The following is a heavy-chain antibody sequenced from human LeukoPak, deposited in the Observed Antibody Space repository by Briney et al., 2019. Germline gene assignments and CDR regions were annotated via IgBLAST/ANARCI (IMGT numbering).Heavy chain of an antibody. J-gene: IGHJ4*02. CDR1: GYTFTTLY. D-gene: IGHD1-26*01. CDR2: INPNGGGT. Sequence: GASVKVSCKASGYTFTTLYLHWVRQAPGQGLEWMGVINPNGGGTRYAEKFQGRVIMTRDTTTSTVYMELSSLRSEDPAVYYCARDPSGSWQRFDYWGQGTLVTVSS. V-gene: IGHV1-46*01. CDR3: ARDPSGSWQRFDY.